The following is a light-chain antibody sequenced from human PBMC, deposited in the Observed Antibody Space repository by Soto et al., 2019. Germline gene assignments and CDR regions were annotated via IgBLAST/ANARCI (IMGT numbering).Light chain of an antibody. CDR1: QSISSW. CDR3: QQRSNWRGT. J-gene: IGKJ5*01. V-gene: IGKV1-5*03. CDR2: KAS. Sequence: DIQMTQSPSTLSASVGDRVTITCRASQSISSWLAWYQQKPGKAPKLLIYKASTLKSGVPSRFSGSGSGTEFTLTISSLEPEDFAVYYCQQRSNWRGTFGQGTRLEI.